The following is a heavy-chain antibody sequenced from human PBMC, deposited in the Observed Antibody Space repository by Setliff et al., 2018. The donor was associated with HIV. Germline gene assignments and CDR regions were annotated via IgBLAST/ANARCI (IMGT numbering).Heavy chain of an antibody. Sequence: PSETLSLTCTVSGDSITSNSHYWGWIRQSPGKGLGWIGTMHHSVSTYYNQSLKSRVALFIDTSKNQLSLKLLSVTAADTSVYYCARRLDSDYYGAGSPGRVLDIWGQVTMVTVSS. CDR3: ARRLDSDYYGAGSPGRVLDI. CDR2: MHHSVST. V-gene: IGHV4-39*01. J-gene: IGHJ3*02. CDR1: GDSITSNSHY. D-gene: IGHD3-10*01.